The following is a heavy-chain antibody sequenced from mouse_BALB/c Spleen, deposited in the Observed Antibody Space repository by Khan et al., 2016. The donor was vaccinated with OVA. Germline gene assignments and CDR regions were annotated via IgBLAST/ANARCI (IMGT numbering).Heavy chain of an antibody. J-gene: IGHJ4*01. CDR2: ISSGCNYT. V-gene: IGHV5-6*01. D-gene: IGHD2-13*01. CDR3: ARQYGDCTMDY. Sequence: EVELVESGGDLVKPGGSLTLSCAAAGFTFSSYGMSWIRQTPDKRLEWVSTISSGCNYTYYPDSVKGRFTISRDNAKNTLYMQMSSLKSEYTAMYYCARQYGDCTMDYWGQGTADTVSS. CDR1: GFTFSSYG.